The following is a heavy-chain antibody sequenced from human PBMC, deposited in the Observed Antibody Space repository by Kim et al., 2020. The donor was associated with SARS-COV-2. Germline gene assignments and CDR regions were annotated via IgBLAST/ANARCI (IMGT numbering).Heavy chain of an antibody. D-gene: IGHD2-2*01. V-gene: IGHV3-23*01. Sequence: YADSGKGRFTISRDKTKNTLYLQMNSRRAEDTAVYYCAKDDQLLPSYFDYWGQGTLVTVSS. CDR3: AKDDQLLPSYFDY. J-gene: IGHJ4*02.